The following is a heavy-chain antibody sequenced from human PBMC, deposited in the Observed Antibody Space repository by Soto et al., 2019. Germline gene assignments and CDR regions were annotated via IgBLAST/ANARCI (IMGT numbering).Heavy chain of an antibody. Sequence: QVQLVQSGAEVKKPGASVKVSCKASGYTFTNYGIAWVRQAPGQGLEWMGWISPYSGKTDYRQNLQGRVTMTADTSTTTAYMEVRSLRSDDMAVYYCTRDRLTLTTSLIFDFWGQGTLFTVSS. J-gene: IGHJ4*02. D-gene: IGHD3-9*01. CDR2: ISPYSGKT. CDR1: GYTFTNYG. V-gene: IGHV1-18*03. CDR3: TRDRLTLTTSLIFDF.